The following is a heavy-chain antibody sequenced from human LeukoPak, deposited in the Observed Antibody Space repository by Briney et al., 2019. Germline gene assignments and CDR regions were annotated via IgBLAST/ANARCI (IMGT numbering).Heavy chain of an antibody. CDR3: ARDGGYYYDSSGYYYDY. V-gene: IGHV1-69*04. CDR1: GGTFSSYV. J-gene: IGHJ4*02. Sequence: GASVKVSCKASGGTFSSYVISWVRQAPGQGLEWMGRIIPILGIANYAQKFQGRVTITADKSTSTAYMELSSLRSEDTAVYYCARDGGYYYDSSGYYYDYWGQGTLVTVSS. CDR2: IIPILGIA. D-gene: IGHD3-22*01.